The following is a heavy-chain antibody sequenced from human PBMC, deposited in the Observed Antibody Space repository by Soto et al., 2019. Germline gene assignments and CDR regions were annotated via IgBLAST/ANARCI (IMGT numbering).Heavy chain of an antibody. CDR2: IYHSGST. Sequence: QLQLQESGSGLVKPSQTLSLTCAVSGGSISSGGYSWSWIRQPPGKGLEWIGYIYHSGSTYYNPSLKSRVTISVDRSKNQFSLKLSSVTAADTAVYYCARAAIRITIFGVVRRPGWFDPWGQGTLVTVSS. V-gene: IGHV4-30-2*01. CDR1: GGSISSGGYS. D-gene: IGHD3-3*01. CDR3: ARAAIRITIFGVVRRPGWFDP. J-gene: IGHJ5*02.